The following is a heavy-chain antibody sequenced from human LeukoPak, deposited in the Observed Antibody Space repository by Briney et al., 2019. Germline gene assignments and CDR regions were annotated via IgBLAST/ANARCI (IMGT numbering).Heavy chain of an antibody. CDR3: ARDPYYYYGMDV. CDR2: IYYSGST. CDR1: GGSISSYY. J-gene: IGHJ6*02. V-gene: IGHV4-59*01. Sequence: SETLSLTCTVSGGSISSYYWSWIWQPPGKGLEWIGYIYYSGSTNYNPSLKSRVTISVDTSKNQFSLKLSSVTAADTAVYYCARDPYYYYGMDVWGQGTTVTVSS.